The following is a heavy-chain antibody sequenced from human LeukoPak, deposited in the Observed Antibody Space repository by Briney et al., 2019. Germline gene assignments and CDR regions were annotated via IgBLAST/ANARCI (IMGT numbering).Heavy chain of an antibody. J-gene: IGHJ4*02. Sequence: GESLKISCKGSGYSFTSYWIGWVRQMPGKGLEWMGIIYPGDSDTRYSPSFQGQVTISADKSISTAYLQWSSLKASDTAMYYCARVLSDGVAAAGPYDYWGQGTLVTVSS. D-gene: IGHD6-13*01. V-gene: IGHV5-51*01. CDR3: ARVLSDGVAAAGPYDY. CDR1: GYSFTSYW. CDR2: IYPGDSDT.